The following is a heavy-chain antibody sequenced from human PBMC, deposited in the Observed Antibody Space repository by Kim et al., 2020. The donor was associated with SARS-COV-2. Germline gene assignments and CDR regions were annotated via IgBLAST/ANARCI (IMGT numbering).Heavy chain of an antibody. V-gene: IGHV4-31*03. D-gene: IGHD5-18*01. CDR1: GGSISSGGYY. CDR3: VRGHSYGSYYFDY. J-gene: IGHJ4*02. Sequence: SETLSLTCTVSGGSISSGGYYWSWIRQHPGKGLEWIGYIYYSGSTYYNPSLKSRVTISVDTSKNQFSLKLSSVTAADTAVYYCVRGHSYGSYYFDYWGQGTLVTVSS. CDR2: IYYSGST.